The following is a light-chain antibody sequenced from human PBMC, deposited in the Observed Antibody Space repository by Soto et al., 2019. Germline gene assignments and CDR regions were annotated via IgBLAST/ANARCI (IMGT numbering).Light chain of an antibody. J-gene: IGKJ1*01. V-gene: IGKV1-5*03. Sequence: DLQMTQSPSTLSASVGDRVTITCRARQNINIWLAWYQQKPGTAPKLLIYKASTLESGVPSRFSGNGSGTDFTLTISSLQPDDSATYDCQQYNGLPTWTFGQGTKVEMK. CDR3: QQYNGLPTWT. CDR1: QNINIW. CDR2: KAS.